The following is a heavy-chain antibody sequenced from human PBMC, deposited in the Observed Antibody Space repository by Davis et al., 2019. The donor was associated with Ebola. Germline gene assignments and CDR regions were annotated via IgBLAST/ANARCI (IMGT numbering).Heavy chain of an antibody. V-gene: IGHV4-59*08. CDR2: IYYSGST. D-gene: IGHD3-10*01. CDR3: ATGAYYGSGYYFDY. J-gene: IGHJ4*02. CDR1: GGSISSYY. Sequence: MPSETLSLTCTVSGGSISSYYWSWIRQSPGKGLEWIGYIYYSGSTNYNPSLKSRVTISVDTSKNQFSLKLSSVTAADTAVYYCATGAYYGSGYYFDYWGQGTLVTVSS.